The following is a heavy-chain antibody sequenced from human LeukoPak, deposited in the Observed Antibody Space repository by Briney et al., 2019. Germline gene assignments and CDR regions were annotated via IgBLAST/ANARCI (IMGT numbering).Heavy chain of an antibody. CDR2: INYSGST. CDR3: ARDRLMDY. CDR1: GGSISTYY. Sequence: SETLSLTCTVSGGSISTYYWSWIRQPPGKGLEWIGYINYSGSTNYNPSLMSRVTISVDTSKNQFSLNLSSVTAADTAVYYCARDRLMDYWGQGTLVTVSS. D-gene: IGHD3-16*01. J-gene: IGHJ4*02. V-gene: IGHV4-59*01.